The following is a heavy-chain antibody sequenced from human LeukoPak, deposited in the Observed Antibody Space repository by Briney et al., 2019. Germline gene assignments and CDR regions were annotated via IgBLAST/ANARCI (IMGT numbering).Heavy chain of an antibody. D-gene: IGHD2-15*01. V-gene: IGHV4-59*01. Sequence: PSETLSLTCTVSGGSISSYYWSWIRQPPGKGLEWIGYIYYSGSTNYNPSLKSRVTISVDTSKNQFSLKLSSATAADTAVYYCARAEVVVAATHRWFDPWGQGTLVTVSS. CDR3: ARAEVVVAATHRWFDP. CDR1: GGSISSYY. CDR2: IYYSGST. J-gene: IGHJ5*02.